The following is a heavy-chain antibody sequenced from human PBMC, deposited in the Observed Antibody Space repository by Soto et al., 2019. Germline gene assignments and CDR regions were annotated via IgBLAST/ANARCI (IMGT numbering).Heavy chain of an antibody. J-gene: IGHJ4*02. D-gene: IGHD6-13*01. CDR1: GFTFSNYW. CDR3: AREAYSSSLNY. CDR2: ISNDGSRT. V-gene: IGHV3-74*01. Sequence: PGGSLRLSCAASGFTFSNYWMYWVRQAPGKGLVWVSRISNDGSRTRYADSVNGRFTISRDNAKNTLYLQINNLKAEDTAVYYCAREAYSSSLNYWGQGALVTVSS.